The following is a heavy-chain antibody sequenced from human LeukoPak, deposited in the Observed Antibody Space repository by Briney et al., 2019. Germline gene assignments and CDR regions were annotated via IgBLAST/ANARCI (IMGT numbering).Heavy chain of an antibody. D-gene: IGHD1-26*01. Sequence: ASVKVSCKASGYTFTNYFIHWVRQAPGHGLEWMGIINPSVGSTTYAQKFQGRVTMTRDASTTTVYMELSSLRSEDTVVYYCARGGYSGNYNSYFDYWGQGTLVTVSS. CDR1: GYTFTNYF. CDR3: ARGGYSGNYNSYFDY. J-gene: IGHJ4*02. CDR2: INPSVGST. V-gene: IGHV1-46*01.